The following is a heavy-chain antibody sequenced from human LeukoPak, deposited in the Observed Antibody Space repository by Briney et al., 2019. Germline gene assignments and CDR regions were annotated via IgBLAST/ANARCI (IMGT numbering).Heavy chain of an antibody. V-gene: IGHV1-18*01. CDR2: ISTSKTYT. J-gene: IGHJ4*02. D-gene: IGHD2-2*01. Sequence: ASVKASCKASGYAFTTFGIMWVRQAPGQGLEWMGWISTSKTYTRYAQKVQGRATLTTDPATSTAYLELTSLTSDDTAVYFCARASDTSWPFDFWGQGTQVTVSS. CDR3: ARASDTSWPFDF. CDR1: GYAFTTFG.